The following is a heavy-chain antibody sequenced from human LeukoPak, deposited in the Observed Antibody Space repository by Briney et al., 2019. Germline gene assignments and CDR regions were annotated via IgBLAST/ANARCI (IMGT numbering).Heavy chain of an antibody. V-gene: IGHV3-7*01. D-gene: IGHD2-15*01. CDR1: GFTFSNYW. Sequence: GGSLRLSCAGSGFTFSNYWMTWVRQAPGKGLEWMANIKPDGSQENYVDSAKGRFTISRDNAKESVFLQMNSLRVEDTAVYYCVRVGFSDEGFDHWGQETLVTVSS. J-gene: IGHJ4*02. CDR3: VRVGFSDEGFDH. CDR2: IKPDGSQE.